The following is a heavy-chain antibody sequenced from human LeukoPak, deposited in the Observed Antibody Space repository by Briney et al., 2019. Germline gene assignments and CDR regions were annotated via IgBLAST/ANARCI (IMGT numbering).Heavy chain of an antibody. CDR2: IIPIFGTA. V-gene: IGHV1-69*05. CDR1: GGTFSNYA. CDR3: ARDRDYGSFDY. D-gene: IGHD3-10*01. J-gene: IGHJ4*02. Sequence: SVKVSFKASGGTFSNYAISWVRQAPGQGLDWMGGIIPIFGTANYAQKFQGRVTITTDESTSTAYMELSSLRSEDTAVYYCARDRDYGSFDYWGQGTLVTVSS.